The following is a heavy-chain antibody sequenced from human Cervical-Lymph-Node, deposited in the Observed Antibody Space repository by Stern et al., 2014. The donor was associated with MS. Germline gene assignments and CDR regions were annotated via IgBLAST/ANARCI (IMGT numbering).Heavy chain of an antibody. V-gene: IGHV1-46*01. CDR1: GYLFTIYY. D-gene: IGHD2-21*01. Sequence: QVQLVQSGAEVREPGASVTLSCATSGYLFTIYYIHWVRQAPGQGLEWVGLINPDGGGTAYAQRFQGRVTVTRDTSTSTVYMTLSSLKSDDTGVFYCTIPNPAFEYWGQGTPVAVSS. CDR3: TIPNPAFEY. J-gene: IGHJ4*02. CDR2: INPDGGGT.